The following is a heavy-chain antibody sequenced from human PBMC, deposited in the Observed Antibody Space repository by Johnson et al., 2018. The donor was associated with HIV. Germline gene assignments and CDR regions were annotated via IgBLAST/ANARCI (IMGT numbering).Heavy chain of an antibody. CDR1: GFTFSSYW. CDR2: IKEDGSEK. V-gene: IGHV3-7*03. CDR3: ARDYYDMPWGYDALDI. D-gene: IGHD3-22*01. J-gene: IGHJ3*02. Sequence: VQLVESGGGLVQPGGSLRLSCAASGFTFSSYWMTWVRQAPGKGLEWVANIKEDGSEKYYVDSVKGRFTISRDNDKNSLYLQMNSLRAEDTAVYYCARDYYDMPWGYDALDIWGQGTVVTVSS.